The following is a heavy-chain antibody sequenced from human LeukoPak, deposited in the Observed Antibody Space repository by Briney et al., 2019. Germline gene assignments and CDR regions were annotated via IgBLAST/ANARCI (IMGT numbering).Heavy chain of an antibody. V-gene: IGHV3-30*04. CDR3: ARVQGRYSYGSGFDY. Sequence: GASLRLSCAASGFTFSSYAMHWVRQAPGKGLEWVAVISYDGSNKYYADSVKGRFTISRDNSKNTLYLQMNSLRAEDTAVYYCARVQGRYSYGSGFDYWGQGTLVTVSS. CDR2: ISYDGSNK. J-gene: IGHJ4*02. D-gene: IGHD5-18*01. CDR1: GFTFSSYA.